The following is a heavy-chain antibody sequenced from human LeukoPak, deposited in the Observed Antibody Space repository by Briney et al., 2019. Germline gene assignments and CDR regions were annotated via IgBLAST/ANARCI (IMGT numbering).Heavy chain of an antibody. D-gene: IGHD3-10*01. Sequence: SETLSLTCAVYGGSFNDYYWIWIRQPPGKGLEWIGSIYYSGSTYYNPSLKSRVTISVDTSKNQFSLKLSSVTAADTAVYYCARDYYYGSGSYSYFDYWGQGTLVTVSS. J-gene: IGHJ4*02. CDR1: GGSFNDYY. V-gene: IGHV4-34*01. CDR3: ARDYYYGSGSYSYFDY. CDR2: IYYSGST.